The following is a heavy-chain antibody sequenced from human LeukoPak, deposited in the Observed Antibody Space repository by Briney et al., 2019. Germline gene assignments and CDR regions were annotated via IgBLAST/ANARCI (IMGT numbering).Heavy chain of an antibody. D-gene: IGHD5-18*01. CDR3: ARATWEVGIQLWLDFDY. CDR2: IYYSGST. V-gene: IGHV4-39*01. CDR1: GGSISSSSYY. J-gene: IGHJ4*02. Sequence: SGTLSLTCTVSGGSISSSSYYWGWIRQPPGKGLEWIGSIYYSGSTYYNPSLKSRVTISVDTSKNQFSLKLSSVTAADTAVYYCARATWEVGIQLWLDFDYWGQGTLVTVSS.